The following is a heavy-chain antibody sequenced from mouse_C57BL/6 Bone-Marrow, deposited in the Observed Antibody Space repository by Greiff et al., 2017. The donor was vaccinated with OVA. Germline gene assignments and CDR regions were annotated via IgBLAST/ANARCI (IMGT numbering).Heavy chain of an antibody. CDR3: ARCGTSPFAY. V-gene: IGHV1-42*01. CDR1: GYSFTGYY. J-gene: IGHJ3*01. CDR2: INPSTGGT. D-gene: IGHD4-1*01. Sequence: EVQLQQSGPELVKPGASVKISCKASGYSFTGYYMNWVKQSPEKSLEWIGEINPSTGGTTYNQKFKAKATLTVDKSSSTVYMQLKSLTSEDSAVYYCARCGTSPFAYWGQGTLVTVSA.